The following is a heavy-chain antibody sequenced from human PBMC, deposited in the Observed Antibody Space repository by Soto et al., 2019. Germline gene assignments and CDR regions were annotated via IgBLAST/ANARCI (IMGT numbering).Heavy chain of an antibody. Sequence: QVQLVQSGAEVKKPGSSVKVSCKASGGTFSSYTISWVRQAPGQGLEWMGRIIPILGIANYAQKFQGRVTITADKSTSTAYMELSSLRSEDTAVYYCAIDPSRHYYGSGSHGGYWGQGTLVTVSS. CDR2: IIPILGIA. CDR1: GGTFSSYT. D-gene: IGHD3-10*01. CDR3: AIDPSRHYYGSGSHGGY. J-gene: IGHJ4*02. V-gene: IGHV1-69*08.